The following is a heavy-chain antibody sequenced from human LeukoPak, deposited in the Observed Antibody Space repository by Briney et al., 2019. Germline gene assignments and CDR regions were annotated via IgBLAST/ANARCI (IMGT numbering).Heavy chain of an antibody. V-gene: IGHV1-8*01. CDR3: ARVYYYGSGSYYYFDY. CDR1: GYTFTSYD. Sequence: ASVKVSCKASGYTFTSYDINWVRQATGQGLEWMGWMNPNSGNTGYAQKFQGRVTMTRNTSRSTAYMELSSLRSEDTAVYYCARVYYYGSGSYYYFDYWGQGTLVTVSS. D-gene: IGHD3-10*01. CDR2: MNPNSGNT. J-gene: IGHJ4*02.